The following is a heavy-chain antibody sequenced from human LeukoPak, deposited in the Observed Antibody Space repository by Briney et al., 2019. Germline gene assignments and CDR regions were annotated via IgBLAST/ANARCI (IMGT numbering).Heavy chain of an antibody. J-gene: IGHJ1*01. V-gene: IGHV4-39*01. Sequence: SSETLSLTCTISSDSISSSSYYWGWIRQPPGKGLEWIGDIYYRGSTYYNPSLKSRVSISIDTSNNQFSLTLNSVTAADTALYFCARRRYYDSTGYLDWGQGTLVTVSS. CDR2: IYYRGST. D-gene: IGHD3-22*01. CDR3: ARRRYYDSTGYLD. CDR1: SDSISSSSYY.